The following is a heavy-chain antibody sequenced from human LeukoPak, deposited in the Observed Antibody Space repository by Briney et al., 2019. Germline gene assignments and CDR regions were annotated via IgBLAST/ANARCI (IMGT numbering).Heavy chain of an antibody. CDR1: GNSLSELS. CDR3: TTRSGDFWSGFVN. J-gene: IGHJ4*02. V-gene: IGHV1-24*01. Sequence: VASVTVSCRVSGNSLSELSIQWVRQAPGKGLEGLGGFDPEEAKMVYAQNFQGRVTMTEDTSTQTAYMELSGLTSDDTAVYYCTTRSGDFWSGFVNWGQGTPVTVSS. D-gene: IGHD3-3*01. CDR2: FDPEEAKM.